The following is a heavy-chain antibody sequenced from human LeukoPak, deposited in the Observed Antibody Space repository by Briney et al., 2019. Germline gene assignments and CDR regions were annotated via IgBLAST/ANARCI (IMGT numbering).Heavy chain of an antibody. CDR2: IYTGGST. V-gene: IGHV3-53*01. J-gene: IGHJ2*01. D-gene: IGHD3-10*02. Sequence: SGGSLRLSCAASGFTVSSNYMSWVRQAPGKGLEWVSVIYTGGSTFYADSVKGRFTISRDNSKNTLYLQMNSLRAEDTAVYYCARDMLGFAYFDLWGRGTLVTVSS. CDR1: GFTVSSNY. CDR3: ARDMLGFAYFDL.